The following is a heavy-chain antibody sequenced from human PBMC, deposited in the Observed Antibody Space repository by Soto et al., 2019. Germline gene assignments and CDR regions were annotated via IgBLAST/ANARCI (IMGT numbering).Heavy chain of an antibody. CDR3: ARDFSYKFYYFDS. D-gene: IGHD1-20*01. J-gene: IGHJ4*02. V-gene: IGHV3-30-3*01. CDR2: ISYDGSNK. CDR1: GFTFSSYA. Sequence: GGSLRLSCAASGFTFSSYAMHWVRQAPGKGLEWVAVISYDGSNKYYADSVKGRFTISRGNSKNTVFLEMNSLRSEDTAVYYCARDFSYKFYYFDSCGQGTLVTVSS.